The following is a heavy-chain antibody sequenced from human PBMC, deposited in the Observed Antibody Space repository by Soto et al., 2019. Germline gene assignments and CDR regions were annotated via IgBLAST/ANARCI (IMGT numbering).Heavy chain of an antibody. Sequence: ETLSLTCTVSGGSVSSRSYFWGWIRQSPGKGLEWIGTIYYNGSTYYNPSLKSRVTLSVDTSRNHFSLKLTSVTASDTALYYCARQRVVPATPTNWFDPWGQGTLVTVSS. CDR3: ARQRVVPATPTNWFDP. D-gene: IGHD2-15*01. CDR1: GGSVSSRSYF. J-gene: IGHJ5*02. V-gene: IGHV4-39*01. CDR2: IYYNGST.